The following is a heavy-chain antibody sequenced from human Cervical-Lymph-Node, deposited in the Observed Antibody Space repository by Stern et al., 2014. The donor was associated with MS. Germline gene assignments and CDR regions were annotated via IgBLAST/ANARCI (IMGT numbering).Heavy chain of an antibody. J-gene: IGHJ5*02. CDR3: ASANCSSTSCPNWFDP. D-gene: IGHD2-2*01. CDR1: GGSISSGDYY. V-gene: IGHV4-30-4*01. Sequence: QEQLVESGPGLVKPSQTLSLTCTVSGGSISSGDYYWSWIRQPPGKGLEWIGYIYYSGSTYYNPSLKSRVTISVDTSKNQFSLKLSSVTAADTAVYYCASANCSSTSCPNWFDPWGQGTLVTVSS. CDR2: IYYSGST.